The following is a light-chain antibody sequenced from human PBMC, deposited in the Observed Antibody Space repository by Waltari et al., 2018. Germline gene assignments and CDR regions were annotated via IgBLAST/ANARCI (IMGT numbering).Light chain of an antibody. CDR2: RVY. CDR3: CSYANSKWV. V-gene: IGLV2-11*01. Sequence: QSVLTPSRSVSGSPGQSVAIPCTGTSSDVGGYDLVSWYQQYPGKAPKVMIYRVYKRPSGVPVRFSGSKSGNTASLSISGLQAEDEADYYCCSYANSKWVFGGGTKLTVL. J-gene: IGLJ3*02. CDR1: SSDVGGYDL.